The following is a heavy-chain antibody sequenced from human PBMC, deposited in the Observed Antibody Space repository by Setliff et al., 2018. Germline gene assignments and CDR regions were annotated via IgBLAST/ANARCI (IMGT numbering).Heavy chain of an antibody. D-gene: IGHD3-10*01. CDR2: ISGSSRT. Sequence: GGSLRLSCAASGFTFTSYAMNWVRQAPGKGLEWVSAISGSSRTYYAESVKGRFTISRDNSNNTPYLQMDSLRADDTAIYYCVKDSSGRDAFDIWGQGTMVTVSS. CDR1: GFTFTSYA. V-gene: IGHV3-23*01. CDR3: VKDSSGRDAFDI. J-gene: IGHJ3*02.